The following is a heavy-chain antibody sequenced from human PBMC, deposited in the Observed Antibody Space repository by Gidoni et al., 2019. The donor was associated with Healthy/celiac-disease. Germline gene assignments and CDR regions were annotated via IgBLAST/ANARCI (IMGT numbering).Heavy chain of an antibody. Sequence: QVQLVESGGGVVQPGRSLRLSCAASGFPFSSYGMHWVRQAPGKGLEWVAVISYDGSNKYYADSVKGRFTISRDNSKNTLYLQMNSLRAEDTAVYYCAKDGRPRKVGATPQDYWGQGTLVTVSS. D-gene: IGHD1-26*01. J-gene: IGHJ4*02. CDR1: GFPFSSYG. CDR3: AKDGRPRKVGATPQDY. V-gene: IGHV3-30*18. CDR2: ISYDGSNK.